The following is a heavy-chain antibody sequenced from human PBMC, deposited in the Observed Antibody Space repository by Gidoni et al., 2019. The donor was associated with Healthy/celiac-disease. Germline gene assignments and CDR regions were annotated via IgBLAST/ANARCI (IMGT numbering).Heavy chain of an antibody. CDR1: GFSLSNARMG. D-gene: IGHD3-22*01. V-gene: IGHV2-26*01. CDR3: ARIRRYYDSSGYYYWFDY. J-gene: IGHJ4*02. CDR2: IFSNDEK. Sequence: QVTLKESGPVLVKPTETLTLTCTVSGFSLSNARMGVSWIRQPPGKALEWLARIFSNDEKSYSTSLKSRLTISKDTSKSQVVLTMTNMDPVDTATYYCARIRRYYDSSGYYYWFDYWGQGTLVTVSS.